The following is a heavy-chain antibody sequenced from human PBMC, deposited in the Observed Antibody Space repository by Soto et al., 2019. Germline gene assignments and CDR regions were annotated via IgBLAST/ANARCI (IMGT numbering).Heavy chain of an antibody. V-gene: IGHV3-64D*08. CDR3: AAPYTSGWYDVAY. Sequence: GGSLRLSCSVFGFTFSGYPMFWVRQGPGKGLEYVSAISSDGGSTHYTDSVKGRFTTSRDNSKNTLYLQMSSLRAEDTAVYYCAAPYTSGWYDVAYWGQGTLVTVSS. CDR1: GFTFSGYP. CDR2: ISSDGGST. J-gene: IGHJ4*02. D-gene: IGHD6-19*01.